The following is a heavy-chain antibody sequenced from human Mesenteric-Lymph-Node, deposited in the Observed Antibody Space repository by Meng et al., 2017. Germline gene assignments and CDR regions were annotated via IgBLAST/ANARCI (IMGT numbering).Heavy chain of an antibody. CDR3: ARVPRNYDSSGYHFDY. CDR1: GGSITSSNW. Sequence: QAQLEESGPGLVKPSGTLSLTCAVSGGSITSSNWWSWVRQPPGKGLEWIGEIYHSGTTNYNPSLKSRVTISVDTSKNQFSLKLSSVTAADTAVYYCARVPRNYDSSGYHFDYWGQGTLVTVSS. CDR2: IYHSGTT. J-gene: IGHJ4*02. D-gene: IGHD3-22*01. V-gene: IGHV4-4*02.